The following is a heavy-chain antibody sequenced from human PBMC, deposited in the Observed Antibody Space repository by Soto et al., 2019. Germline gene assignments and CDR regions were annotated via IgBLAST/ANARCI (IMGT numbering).Heavy chain of an antibody. CDR2: INNSGAKT. Sequence: EVQLLESGGDLVQPGGSLRLSCAASGFTFSSYAMSWVRQAPGKGLEWVSVINNSGAKTYYADSVKGRFTISRDNSKNTLYLQMNSLRAEDTAVDYCATRKGGATTGDYWGQGTLVTVSS. J-gene: IGHJ4*02. D-gene: IGHD1-26*01. CDR1: GFTFSSYA. CDR3: ATRKGGATTGDY. V-gene: IGHV3-23*01.